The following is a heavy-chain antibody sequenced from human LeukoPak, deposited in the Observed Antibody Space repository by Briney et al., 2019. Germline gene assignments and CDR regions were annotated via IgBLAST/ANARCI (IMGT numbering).Heavy chain of an antibody. CDR3: ARGDEGYGDYVYFDY. V-gene: IGHV4-61*02. Sequence: SETLSLTCTVSGGSISSGSYYWSWIRQPAGKGLEWIGRIYTSGSTNYNPSLKSRVTISVDTSKNQFSLKLSSVTAADTAVYYCARGDEGYGDYVYFDYWGQGTLVTVSS. J-gene: IGHJ4*02. CDR2: IYTSGST. D-gene: IGHD4-17*01. CDR1: GGSISSGSYY.